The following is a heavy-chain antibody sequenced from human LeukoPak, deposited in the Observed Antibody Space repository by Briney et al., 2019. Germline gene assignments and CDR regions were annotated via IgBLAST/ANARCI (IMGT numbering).Heavy chain of an antibody. CDR2: ISWDGGST. J-gene: IGHJ4*02. CDR3: AKSSSSGYYIFDY. V-gene: IGHV3-43D*03. Sequence: GRSLRLSCAASGFTLDDYAMHWVRQAPGKGLEWVSLISWDGGSTYYADSVKGRFTISRDNSKNSLYLQMNSLRAEDTALYYCAKSSSSGYYIFDYWGQGTLVTVSS. D-gene: IGHD3-22*01. CDR1: GFTLDDYA.